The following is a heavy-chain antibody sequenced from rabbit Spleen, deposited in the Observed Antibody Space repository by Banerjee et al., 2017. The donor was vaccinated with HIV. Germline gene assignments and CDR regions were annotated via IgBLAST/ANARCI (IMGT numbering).Heavy chain of an antibody. J-gene: IGHJ6*01. V-gene: IGHV1S45*01. Sequence: QEQLEESGGDLVKPGASLTLTCTASGFSFSGSYYMCWVRQAPGKGLEWIACIYAGSSGTTYYANWAKGRFTISRTSSTTVTLQMTSLTAADTATYFCARDTGSSFSTYGMDLWGPGTLVTVS. CDR3: ARDTGSSFSTYGMDL. CDR1: GFSFSGSYY. CDR2: IYAGSSGTT. D-gene: IGHD8-1*01.